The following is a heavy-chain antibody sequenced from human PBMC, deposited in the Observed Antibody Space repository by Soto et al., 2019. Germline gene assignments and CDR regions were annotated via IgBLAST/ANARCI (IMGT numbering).Heavy chain of an antibody. Sequence: QITLKESGPSLVKPTQTLTLTCTFSGFSLTNTGVTVGWLRQPPGKALEWLALVYLHDDKRYNPSLRNRLTMAKDPSKNRVVLTLATVGPVDTATYYCAHSHFEISPGPFDSWGRGTLVTVSS. CDR1: GFSLTNTGVT. J-gene: IGHJ5*01. V-gene: IGHV2-5*01. D-gene: IGHD3-3*01. CDR3: AHSHFEISPGPFDS. CDR2: VYLHDDK.